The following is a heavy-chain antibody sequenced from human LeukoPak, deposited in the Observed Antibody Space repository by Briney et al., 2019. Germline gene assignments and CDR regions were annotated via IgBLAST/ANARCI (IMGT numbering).Heavy chain of an antibody. V-gene: IGHV3-23*01. J-gene: IGHJ5*02. D-gene: IGHD2-15*01. CDR3: AKQLGYCSDGSCYFPS. CDR1: VFTFSSSA. Sequence: GGSLRLSSASSVFTFSSSAMSWVREAPGKGLEWVSAISNNGGYTYYAASVQGRFTISRDNSKSTLCLQMNSLRDEDTGVYYCAKQLGYCSDGSCYFPSWGQGTLVTVSS. CDR2: ISNNGGYT.